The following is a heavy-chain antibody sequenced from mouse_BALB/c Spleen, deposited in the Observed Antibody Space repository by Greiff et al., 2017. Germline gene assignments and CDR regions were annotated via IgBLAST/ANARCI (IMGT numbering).Heavy chain of an antibody. J-gene: IGHJ2*02. CDR3: ARRYHGNAFDY. V-gene: IGHV1-9*01. D-gene: IGHD2-1*01. CDR1: GYTFSSYW. Sequence: QVQLQQSGAELMKPGASVKISCKASGYTFSSYWIEWVKQRPGHGLEWIGEILPESGSTNYNEKFKGKATFTADTSSNTAYMELSSLTSEDSAVYYCARRYHGNAFDYWGQGTSLTVSS. CDR2: ILPESGST.